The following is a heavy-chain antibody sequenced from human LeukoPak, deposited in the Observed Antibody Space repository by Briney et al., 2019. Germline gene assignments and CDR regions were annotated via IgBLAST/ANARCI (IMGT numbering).Heavy chain of an antibody. J-gene: IGHJ4*02. CDR3: ARDSELKVGGSFDY. V-gene: IGHV3-33*01. CDR1: GFTFSNYG. Sequence: GGSLRLSCTASGFTFSNYGMHWVRQAPNKGLEWVATIWYDGSNQYYADSVKGRFTVSRDSSKNTMYLQMNSLRAEDTAVYYCARDSELKVGGSFDYWGQGTLVTVSA. D-gene: IGHD3-16*01. CDR2: IWYDGSNQ.